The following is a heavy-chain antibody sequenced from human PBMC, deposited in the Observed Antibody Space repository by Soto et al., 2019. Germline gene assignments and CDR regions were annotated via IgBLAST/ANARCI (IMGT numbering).Heavy chain of an antibody. CDR1: GSTFSTYT. D-gene: IGHD3-22*01. CDR3: ARDRAPYYYDSSGYYNWFDP. J-gene: IGHJ5*02. Sequence: PGESLKISCAASGSTFSTYTMNWVRQAPGKGLEWVSSISSSSSYIYYADSVKGRFTISRDNAKNSLYLQMNSLRAEDTAVYYCARDRAPYYYDSSGYYNWFDPWGQGTLVTVSS. CDR2: ISSSSSYI. V-gene: IGHV3-21*01.